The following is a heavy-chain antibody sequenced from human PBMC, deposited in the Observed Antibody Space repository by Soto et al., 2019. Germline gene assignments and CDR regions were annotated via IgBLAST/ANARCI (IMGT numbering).Heavy chain of an antibody. D-gene: IGHD3-22*01. V-gene: IGHV3-74*01. CDR3: AREFYYYDRSGNLGY. Sequence: DVQLEESGGGLVQPGGSLRLSCAASGFTFISYWMHWVRQVAGKGLVWVARTNSDESSIAYADSVKGRFTISRDKAKNMVYLEMNSLRAEDTAVYYCAREFYYYDRSGNLGYWGQGALVTVSS. J-gene: IGHJ4*02. CDR2: TNSDESSI. CDR1: GFTFISYW.